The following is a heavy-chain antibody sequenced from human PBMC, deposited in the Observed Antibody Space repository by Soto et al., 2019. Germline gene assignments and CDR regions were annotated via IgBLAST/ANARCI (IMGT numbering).Heavy chain of an antibody. CDR3: ARDQGGDILTGYYFYYYYGMDV. V-gene: IGHV1-46*01. D-gene: IGHD3-9*01. CDR1: GYTFTSYY. J-gene: IGHJ6*02. Sequence: ASVKVSCKASGYTFTSYYMHWVRQAPGQGLEWMGIINPSGGSTSYAQKFQGRVTMTRDTSTSTVYMELSSLRSEDTAVYYCARDQGGDILTGYYFYYYYGMDVWGQGTTVTVSS. CDR2: INPSGGST.